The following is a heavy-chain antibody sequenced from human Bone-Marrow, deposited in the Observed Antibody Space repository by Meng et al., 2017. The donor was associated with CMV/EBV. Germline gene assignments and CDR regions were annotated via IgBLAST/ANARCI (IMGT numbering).Heavy chain of an antibody. CDR1: GGSFSGYY. Sequence: SETLSLTCAVYGGSFSGYYWSWIRQPPGKGLEWIGEINHSRSTNYNPSLKSRVTISVETSKTQFSLKLSSVTAADTAVYYCARLRAVAGPYYYYYYGMDVWGQGTTVTVSS. CDR3: ARLRAVAGPYYYYYYGMDV. D-gene: IGHD6-19*01. CDR2: INHSRST. V-gene: IGHV4-34*01. J-gene: IGHJ6*01.